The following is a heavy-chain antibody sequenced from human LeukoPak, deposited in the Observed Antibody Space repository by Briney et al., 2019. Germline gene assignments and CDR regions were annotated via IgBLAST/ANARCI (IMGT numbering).Heavy chain of an antibody. J-gene: IGHJ6*02. D-gene: IGHD6-6*01. CDR2: IYTSGST. CDR3: ARDGRSSSPYYYYGMDV. CDR1: GGSISSYY. Sequence: PSETLSLTCTVSGGSISSYYWSWIRQPAGKGLEWIGRIYTSGSTNYNPSLKSRVTMSVDTSKNQFSLKLSSVTAADTAVYYCARDGRSSSPYYYYGMDVWGQGTTVTVSS. V-gene: IGHV4-4*07.